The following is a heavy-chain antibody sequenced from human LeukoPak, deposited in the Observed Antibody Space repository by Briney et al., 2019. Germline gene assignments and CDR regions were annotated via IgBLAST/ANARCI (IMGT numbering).Heavy chain of an antibody. CDR3: ARREGYGGPRSSLGH. Sequence: PSETLSLTCTVSGYSISSGYHWGWIRQPPGKGLEWIGSIYHSGSTYYNPSLKSRVTISVDTSKNQFSLKLSSVTAADTAVYYCARREGYGGPRSSLGHWGQGTMVTVSS. CDR1: GYSISSGYH. CDR2: IYHSGST. D-gene: IGHD4-23*01. V-gene: IGHV4-38-2*02. J-gene: IGHJ3*01.